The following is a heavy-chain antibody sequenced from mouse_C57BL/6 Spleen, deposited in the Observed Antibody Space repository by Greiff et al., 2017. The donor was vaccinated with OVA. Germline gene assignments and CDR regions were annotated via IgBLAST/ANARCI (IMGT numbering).Heavy chain of an antibody. CDR2: ISSGSSTI. J-gene: IGHJ4*01. V-gene: IGHV5-17*01. CDR1: GFTFSDYG. D-gene: IGHD2-3*01. Sequence: DVMLVESGGGLVKPGGSLKLSCAASGFTFSDYGMHWVRQAPEKGLEWVAYISSGSSTIYYADTVKGRFTISRDNAKNTLFLQMTSLRSEDTAMYYCAKLYDGYYYAMDYWGQGTSVTVSS. CDR3: AKLYDGYYYAMDY.